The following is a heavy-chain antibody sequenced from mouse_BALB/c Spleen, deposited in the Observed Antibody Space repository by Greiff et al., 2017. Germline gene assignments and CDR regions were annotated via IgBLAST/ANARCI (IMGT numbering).Heavy chain of an antibody. Sequence: VQLKQSGAELVKPGASVKLSCTASGFNIKDTYMHWVKQRPEQGLEWIGRIDPANGNTKYDPKFQGKATITADTSSNTAYLQLSSLTSEDTAVYYCARTYYGYDGGGYYAMDDWGQGTTVTVSS. V-gene: IGHV14-3*02. CDR2: IDPANGNT. CDR1: GFNIKDTY. D-gene: IGHD2-14*01. CDR3: ARTYYGYDGGGYYAMDD. J-gene: IGHJ4*01.